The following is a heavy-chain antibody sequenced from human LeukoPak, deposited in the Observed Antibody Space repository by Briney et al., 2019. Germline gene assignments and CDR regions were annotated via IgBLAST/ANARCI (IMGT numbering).Heavy chain of an antibody. CDR3: AKGKMVYGDYLDY. Sequence: ASVKVSCKASGYTFTSYDINWVRQATGQGPEWMGWMNPNSGNTGYAQKFQGRVTMTRNTSISTAYMELSSLRSEDTAVYYCAKGKMVYGDYLDYWGQGTLVTVSS. J-gene: IGHJ4*02. V-gene: IGHV1-8*01. CDR2: MNPNSGNT. D-gene: IGHD4-17*01. CDR1: GYTFTSYD.